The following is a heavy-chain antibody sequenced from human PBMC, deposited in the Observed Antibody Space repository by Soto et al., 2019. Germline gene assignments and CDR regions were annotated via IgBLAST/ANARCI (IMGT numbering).Heavy chain of an antibody. Sequence: QVQLVQSGAEVKKPGSSVKVSCKASGXTFRCYAXXWVRQAPGQGLEWMGGIIPIFGPPNYAQNFQGRVTITADKSTSTAYMELSSLRSEDTAVYYCASVRAAGTRWVDPWGQGTLVTVSS. D-gene: IGHD6-13*01. J-gene: IGHJ5*02. V-gene: IGHV1-69*06. CDR2: IIPIFGPP. CDR1: GXTFRCYA. CDR3: ASVRAAGTRWVDP.